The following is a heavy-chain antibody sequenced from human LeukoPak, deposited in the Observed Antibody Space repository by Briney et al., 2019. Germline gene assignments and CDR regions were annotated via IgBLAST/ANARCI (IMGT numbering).Heavy chain of an antibody. J-gene: IGHJ6*03. CDR1: GYTFTSYY. CDR2: INPSGGST. V-gene: IGHV1-46*03. D-gene: IGHD5-12*01. CDR3: ARDLRDPYYYYYMDV. Sequence: ASVKVSCKASGYTFTSYYVHWVRQAPGQGPEWMGIINPSGGSTSYAQKFQGRVTMTRDTSTSTVYMELSSLRSEDTAVYYCARDLRDPYYYYYMDVWGKGTTVTVSS.